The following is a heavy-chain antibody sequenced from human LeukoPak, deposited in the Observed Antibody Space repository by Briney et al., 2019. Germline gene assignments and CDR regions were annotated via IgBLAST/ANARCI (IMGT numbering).Heavy chain of an antibody. D-gene: IGHD6-19*01. CDR1: GFTVSSNY. CDR3: ARETSSGWYKGFDS. CDR2: IYSGGST. Sequence: GGSLRLSCAASGFTVSSNYMSWVRQAPGKGLEWVSVIYSGGSTYYPDSVKGRFTISRDNSKNTLYLQMNSLRAEDTAVYYCARETSSGWYKGFDSWGQGTLVTVS. J-gene: IGHJ4*02. V-gene: IGHV3-53*01.